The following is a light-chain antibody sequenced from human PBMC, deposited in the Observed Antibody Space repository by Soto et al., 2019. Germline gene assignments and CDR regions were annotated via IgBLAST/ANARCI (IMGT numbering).Light chain of an antibody. CDR3: QQYESYLS. Sequence: DTQMTQSPSTLSASIGYRFTITCRASQSVSRWLAWYQQKPGKAPRLLMYDASRLDSGVPSRFSGSGSGTEFTLTISSLQPDDFATYYCQQYESYLSFGGGTKGDIK. J-gene: IGKJ4*01. V-gene: IGKV1-5*01. CDR1: QSVSRW. CDR2: DAS.